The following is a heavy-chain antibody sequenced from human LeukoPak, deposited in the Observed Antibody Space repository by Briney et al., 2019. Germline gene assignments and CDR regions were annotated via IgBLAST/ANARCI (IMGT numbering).Heavy chain of an antibody. CDR2: IYPGDSDT. J-gene: IGHJ6*02. D-gene: IGHD3-22*01. V-gene: IGHV5-51*01. CDR1: GYSFTSYW. Sequence: GESLKTSCKGSGYSFTSYWIGWVRQMPGKGLEWMGIIYPGDSDTRYSPSFQGQVTISADKSISTAYLQWSSLKASDTAMYYCARSSGYLGYYYYGMDVWGQGTTVTVSS. CDR3: ARSSGYLGYYYYGMDV.